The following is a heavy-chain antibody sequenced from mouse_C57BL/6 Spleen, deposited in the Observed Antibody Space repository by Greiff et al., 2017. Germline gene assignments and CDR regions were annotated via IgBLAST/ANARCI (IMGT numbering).Heavy chain of an antibody. V-gene: IGHV1-80*01. CDR2: IYPGDGDT. J-gene: IGHJ2*01. Sequence: VKLMESGAELVKPGASVKISCKASGYAFSSYWLNWVKQRPGKGLEWIGQIYPGDGDTNYNGKFKGKATRTADKSSSTAYMQLSSLTSEDAAVYFCARRANWDVDYWGQGTTLTDSS. D-gene: IGHD4-1*01. CDR3: ARRANWDVDY. CDR1: GYAFSSYW.